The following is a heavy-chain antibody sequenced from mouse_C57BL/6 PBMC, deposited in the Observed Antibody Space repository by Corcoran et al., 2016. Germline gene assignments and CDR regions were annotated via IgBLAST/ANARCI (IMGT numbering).Heavy chain of an antibody. CDR3: ARPSHYSNYGFMDY. V-gene: IGHV1-80*01. D-gene: IGHD2-5*01. Sequence: QVQLQQSGAELVKPGASVKISCKASGYAFSSYWMNWVKQRPGKGLEWIGQIYPGDGDTNYNGKFKGKATLTADKSSSTAYMQLSSLTSEDSAVYFCARPSHYSNYGFMDYWGQGTSVTVSS. J-gene: IGHJ4*01. CDR1: GYAFSSYW. CDR2: IYPGDGDT.